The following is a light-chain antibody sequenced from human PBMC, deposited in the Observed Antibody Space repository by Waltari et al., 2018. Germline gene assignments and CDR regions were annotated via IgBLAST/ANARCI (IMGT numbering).Light chain of an antibody. CDR1: QSLLHSNGYNY. J-gene: IGKJ3*01. CDR2: LGS. V-gene: IGKV2-28*01. CDR3: MQALQTPRT. Sequence: DSVMTQSTLSLPATPGEPASISSRSRQSLLHSNGYNYLDWYLQKPGQSPQLLIYLGSNRASGVPDRFSGSGSGTDFTLKISRVEAEDVGVYYCMQALQTPRTFGPGTKVDIK.